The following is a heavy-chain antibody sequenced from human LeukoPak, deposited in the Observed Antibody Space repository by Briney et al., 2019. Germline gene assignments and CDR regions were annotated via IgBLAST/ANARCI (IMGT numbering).Heavy chain of an antibody. CDR1: GFTFSSYM. Sequence: GGSLRLSCAASGFTFSSYMMTWVRQAPGQGLVWVSTSSGSGGTTYNADSVKGRFTISRYNSKNTLYLQMNSLKAEDTAVYYCAKDPRYLSQDTIFGVVIISPPDYWGQGTLVTVSS. J-gene: IGHJ4*02. CDR2: SSGSGGTT. D-gene: IGHD3-3*01. CDR3: AKDPRYLSQDTIFGVVIISPPDY. V-gene: IGHV3-23*01.